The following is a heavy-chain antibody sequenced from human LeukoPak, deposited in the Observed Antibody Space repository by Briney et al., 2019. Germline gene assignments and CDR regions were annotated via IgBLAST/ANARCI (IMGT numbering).Heavy chain of an antibody. J-gene: IGHJ6*02. CDR1: GVSIRSYY. Sequence: SETLSLTCTVSGVSIRSYYWSWIRQSPGKGLEWIGYIYYSGSTNYNPSLKSRVTISVDTSKNQFSLRLSSVTAADTAVYYCARYYGAGSYSAYYYFGMDAWGQGTTVTVSS. CDR3: ARYYGAGSYSAYYYFGMDA. D-gene: IGHD3-10*01. V-gene: IGHV4-59*08. CDR2: IYYSGST.